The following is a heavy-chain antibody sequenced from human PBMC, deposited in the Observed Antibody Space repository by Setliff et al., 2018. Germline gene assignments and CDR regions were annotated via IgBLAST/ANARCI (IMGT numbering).Heavy chain of an antibody. CDR3: AKDRWGYADP. V-gene: IGHV5-51*01. CDR1: GYSFSNFW. D-gene: IGHD2-2*01. Sequence: PGESLKISCKGSGYSFSNFWIGWVRQMPGKGLEWMGIIYPGDSHTRYSPSFQGQVTMSADKSINTLFLQMNGLTTDDTAKYFCAKDRWGYADPWGQGTLVTVSS. J-gene: IGHJ5*02. CDR2: IYPGDSHT.